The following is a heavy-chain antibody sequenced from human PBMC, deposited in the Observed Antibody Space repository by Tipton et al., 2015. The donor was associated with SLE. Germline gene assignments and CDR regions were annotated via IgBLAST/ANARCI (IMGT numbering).Heavy chain of an antibody. CDR2: SSWNSGSI. V-gene: IGHV3-9*01. CDR3: AKGYRIVVVVAAFDY. D-gene: IGHD2-15*01. CDR1: GFTFSHYD. J-gene: IGHJ4*02. Sequence: SLRLSCGASGFTFSHYDMHWVRQAPGKGLEWVSGSSWNSGSIGYADSVKGRFTISRDNAKNSLYLQMNSLRAEDTAFYYCAKGYRIVVVVAAFDYWGLGTLVTVSS.